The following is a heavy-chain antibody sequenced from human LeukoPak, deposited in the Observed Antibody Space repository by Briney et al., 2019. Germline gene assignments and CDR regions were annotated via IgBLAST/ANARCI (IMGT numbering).Heavy chain of an antibody. CDR3: ARGQGKNLWFGELPPDY. CDR2: ISSDGSNK. J-gene: IGHJ4*02. D-gene: IGHD3-10*01. CDR1: GFTFSSSA. V-gene: IGHV3-30-3*01. Sequence: GGSLRLSCAASGFTFSSSAVHWVRQAPGKGLDWVSVISSDGSNKYYADSVKGRFTISRDNSKNTLYLQMNSLRAEDTAVYYCARGQGKNLWFGELPPDYWGQGTLVTVSS.